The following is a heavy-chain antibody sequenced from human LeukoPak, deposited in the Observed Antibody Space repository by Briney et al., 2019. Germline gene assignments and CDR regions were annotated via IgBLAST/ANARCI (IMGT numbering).Heavy chain of an antibody. CDR3: ARVSYDFSDYCMDV. CDR1: GGSISSGSYY. CDR2: IYTSGST. J-gene: IGHJ6*03. Sequence: SQTLSLTCTVSGGSISSGSYYWGWIRQPAGKGLEWIGRIYTSGSTNYNPSLKSRVTISVDTSKNQFSLKLSSVTAADTAVYDCARVSYDFSDYCMDVWGKGTTVTVSS. V-gene: IGHV4-61*02. D-gene: IGHD3-3*01.